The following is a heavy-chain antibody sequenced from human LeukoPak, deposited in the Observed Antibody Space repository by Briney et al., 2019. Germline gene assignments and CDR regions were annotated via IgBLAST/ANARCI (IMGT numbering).Heavy chain of an antibody. CDR2: INPSGGST. CDR1: GYTFTSYY. J-gene: IGHJ4*01. CDR3: ARVGIGSGGLCPSYSDY. V-gene: IGHV1-46*01. D-gene: IGHD2-15*01. Sequence: ASVKVSCKASGYTFTSYYMHWVRQAPGQGLEWMGIINPSGGSTRYAQKFQGRVTMTRDTSTSTVYMELSRLRSDDTAVYYCARVGIGSGGLCPSYSDYTGPRTLVTVSS.